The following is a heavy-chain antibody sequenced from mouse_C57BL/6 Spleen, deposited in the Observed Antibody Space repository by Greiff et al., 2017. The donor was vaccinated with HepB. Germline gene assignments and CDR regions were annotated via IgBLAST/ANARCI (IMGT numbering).Heavy chain of an antibody. J-gene: IGHJ4*01. D-gene: IGHD2-3*01. CDR1: GYSITSGYY. V-gene: IGHV3-6*01. CDR2: ISYDGSN. CDR3: ARPRWLLREDYAMDY. Sequence: VQLQESGPGLVKPSQSLSLTCSVTGYSITSGYYWNWIRQFPGNKLEWMGYISYDGSNNYNPSFKNRISITRDTSKNQFFLKLNSVTTEDTATYYCARPRWLLREDYAMDYWGQGTSVTVSS.